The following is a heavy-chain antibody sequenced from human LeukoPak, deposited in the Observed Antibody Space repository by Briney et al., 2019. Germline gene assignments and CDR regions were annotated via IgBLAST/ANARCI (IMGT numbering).Heavy chain of an antibody. CDR2: ICYSGST. CDR3: ARALNSYGGRPDDY. Sequence: PSQTLSLTYTVSGGSISSGDYSWSWIRQPPGKGLEWIGHICYSGSTYYNSSLKSRLTISVDTSKSQFSLKLSSVTAADTAVCYCARALNSYGGRPDDYWGQGTLVTVSS. CDR1: GGSISSGDYS. J-gene: IGHJ4*02. D-gene: IGHD5-18*01. V-gene: IGHV4-30-4*01.